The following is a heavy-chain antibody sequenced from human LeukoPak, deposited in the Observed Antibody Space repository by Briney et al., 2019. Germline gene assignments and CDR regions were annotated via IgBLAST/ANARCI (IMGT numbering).Heavy chain of an antibody. V-gene: IGHV3-21*01. Sequence: GGSLRLSCAASGFTFSSYSMNWVRQAPGKGLEWVSSISSSSSYIYYVDSVKGRFTISRDNAKNSLYLQMNSLRAEDTAVYYCARGRAGSSSRYYYMDVWGKGTTVTVSS. CDR2: ISSSSSYI. CDR1: GFTFSSYS. D-gene: IGHD6-6*01. CDR3: ARGRAGSSSRYYYMDV. J-gene: IGHJ6*03.